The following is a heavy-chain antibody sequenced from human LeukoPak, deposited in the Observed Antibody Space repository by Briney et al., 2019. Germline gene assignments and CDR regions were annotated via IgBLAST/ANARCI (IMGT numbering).Heavy chain of an antibody. D-gene: IGHD2-2*01. CDR2: IYYTGTT. V-gene: IGHV4-59*11. CDR3: ARFSWGCSTASCYLTN. CDR1: GGSLSGHY. J-gene: IGHJ4*02. Sequence: KTSETLSLTCTVGGGSLSGHYWGWIRHPPGKGLELVGHIYYTGTTFSNPSLNSRVTITLDTSRNQFSLRLTSVIAADTAVYYCARFSWGCSTASCYLTNWGQGALVTVSS.